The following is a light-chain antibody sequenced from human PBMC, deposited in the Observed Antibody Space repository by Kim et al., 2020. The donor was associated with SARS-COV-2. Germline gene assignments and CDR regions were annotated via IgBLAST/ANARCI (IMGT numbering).Light chain of an antibody. Sequence: DIQMTQSPCTLSSSVGDRVTITCRSSQSLSSWLSWYQQKPGIAPKLLIYEASTSHSGVPSSFSGSGSGTEFTLSISSLQPDVFATYYCKYEGTFGQGTKVDIK. V-gene: IGKV1-5*03. CDR3: KYEGT. J-gene: IGKJ1*01. CDR2: EAS. CDR1: QSLSSW.